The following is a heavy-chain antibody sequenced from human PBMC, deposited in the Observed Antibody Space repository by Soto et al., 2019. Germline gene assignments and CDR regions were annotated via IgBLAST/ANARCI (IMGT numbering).Heavy chain of an antibody. CDR2: FIPIFVSA. J-gene: IGHJ4*02. Sequence: QVHLVQSGAEVKKAGSSVKVSCKASGGTVSSYAITWVRQAPGKGLEWMGVFIPIFVSAHYAPKFQGRVICTADASTSTAYMELGGLRSEDTAIYYCARDLSSDSTGFRGYDLWGQGTLVTVSS. D-gene: IGHD3-10*01. CDR1: GGTVSSYA. CDR3: ARDLSSDSTGFRGYDL. V-gene: IGHV1-69*01.